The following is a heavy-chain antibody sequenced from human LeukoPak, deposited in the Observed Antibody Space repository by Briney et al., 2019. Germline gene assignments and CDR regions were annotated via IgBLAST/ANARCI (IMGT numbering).Heavy chain of an antibody. Sequence: ASVKVSCKASGYTFTSYGISWARQAPGQGLEWMGWISAYNGNTNYAQKLQGRVTMTTDTSTSTAYMELRSLRSDDTAVYYCARWGPSGQKRWYFDLWGRGTLVTVSS. V-gene: IGHV1-18*01. CDR1: GYTFTSYG. CDR3: ARWGPSGQKRWYFDL. D-gene: IGHD2-15*01. J-gene: IGHJ2*01. CDR2: ISAYNGNT.